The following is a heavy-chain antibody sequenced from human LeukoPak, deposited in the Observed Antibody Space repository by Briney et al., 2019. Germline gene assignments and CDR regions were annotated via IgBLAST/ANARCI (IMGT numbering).Heavy chain of an antibody. CDR3: ARWGTTEDALDI. CDR2: ITPFNGNT. Sequence: SVNVSCKASGYTFTYRYLHWVRQAPGQALEWMGWITPFNGNTNYAQKFQDRVTITRDRSMSTAYMELSSLRSEDTAMYYCARWGTTEDALDIWGQGTMVTVSS. V-gene: IGHV1-45*02. CDR1: GYTFTYRY. J-gene: IGHJ3*02. D-gene: IGHD4-11*01.